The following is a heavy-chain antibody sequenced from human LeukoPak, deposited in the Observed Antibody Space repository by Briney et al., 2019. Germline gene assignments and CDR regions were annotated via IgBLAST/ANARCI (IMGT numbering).Heavy chain of an antibody. CDR3: ARVGIYYYDSSGSTSAFDI. V-gene: IGHV3-48*02. J-gene: IGHJ3*02. D-gene: IGHD3-22*01. CDR1: GFTFSTYS. CDR2: ISSSSSLI. Sequence: GGSLRLSCAASGFTFSTYSMNWVRQAPGKGPEWVSYISSSSSLIFYADSVKGRFTVSRDNAKNSLYLQMNSLRDEDTAVYYCARVGIYYYDSSGSTSAFDIWGQGTMVTVSS.